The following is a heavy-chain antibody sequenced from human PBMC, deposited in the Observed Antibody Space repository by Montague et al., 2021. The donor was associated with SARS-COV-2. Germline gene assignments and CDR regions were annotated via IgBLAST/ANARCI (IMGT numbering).Heavy chain of an antibody. CDR3: ARGRQHFNMIVVVMPGGEYYFDY. CDR2: INHRGTS. V-gene: IGHV4-34*01. CDR1: GGSFSDYY. D-gene: IGHD3-22*01. J-gene: IGHJ4*02. Sequence: SETLSLTCAVYGGSFSDYYWSWIRQPPGKGLEWIGEINHRGTSKYNPSLKSRVSISLDTSKNQFSLYLSSVTAADTAVYYCARGRQHFNMIVVVMPGGEYYFDYWGQGTLVTVSS.